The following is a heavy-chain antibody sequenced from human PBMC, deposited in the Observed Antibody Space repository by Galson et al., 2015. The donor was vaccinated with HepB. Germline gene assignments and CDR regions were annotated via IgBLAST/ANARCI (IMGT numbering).Heavy chain of an antibody. J-gene: IGHJ3*02. V-gene: IGHV1-3*01. Sequence: SVKVSCKAPGYTFTSYAMHWVRQAPGQRLEWMGWINAGNGNTKYSQKFQGRVTITRDTSASTAYMELSSLRSEDTAVYYCARETYYYDSSGYYYADAFDIWGQGTMVTVSS. D-gene: IGHD3-22*01. CDR1: GYTFTSYA. CDR2: INAGNGNT. CDR3: ARETYYYDSSGYYYADAFDI.